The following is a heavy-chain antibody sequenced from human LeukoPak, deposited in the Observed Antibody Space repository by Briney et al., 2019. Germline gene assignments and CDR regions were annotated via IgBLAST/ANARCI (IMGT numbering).Heavy chain of an antibody. D-gene: IGHD5-18*01. CDR2: IYHSGST. CDR3: SMSRGYNFGQ. V-gene: IGHV4-34*01. CDR1: GGSSTGYS. Sequence: SETLSLTCAVYGGSSTGYSWNWIRQPPGKGLEWIGEIYHSGSTNYNPSLKSRVTISLDTSKKQFSLKLTSVTAADTAVYYCSMSRGYNFGQWGQGTLVTVSS. J-gene: IGHJ4*02.